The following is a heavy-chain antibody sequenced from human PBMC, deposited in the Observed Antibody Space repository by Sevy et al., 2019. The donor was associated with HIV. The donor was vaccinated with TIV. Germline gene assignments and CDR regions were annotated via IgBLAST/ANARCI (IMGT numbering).Heavy chain of an antibody. D-gene: IGHD1-26*01. CDR1: GGTFSSYA. Sequence: ASVKVSCKASGGTFSSYAISWVRQAPGQGLEWMGGIIPIFGTANYAQKFQGRVTITADESTSTAYMALSSLRSENTDCSYWATLVSYDYWGQGTLVTVSS. J-gene: IGHJ4*02. V-gene: IGHV1-69*13. CDR3: ATLVSYDY. CDR2: IIPIFGTA.